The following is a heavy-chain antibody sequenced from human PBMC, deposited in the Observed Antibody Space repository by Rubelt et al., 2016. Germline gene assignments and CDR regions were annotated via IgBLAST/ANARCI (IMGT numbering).Heavy chain of an antibody. J-gene: IGHJ4*02. Sequence: QVQLVQSGPEVRKPGASVKVSCKASGYTFSNYGFTWVRQAPGQGLQWMGRISAYNANTKYAEKFQGRHTLTTDTTTCRAFMELGSLTSDDTAVYYCARAIDSLTWEDCWGQGTLVTVSS. V-gene: IGHV1-18*01. D-gene: IGHD3-9*01. CDR1: GYTFSNYG. CDR2: ISAYNANT. CDR3: ARAIDSLTWEDC.